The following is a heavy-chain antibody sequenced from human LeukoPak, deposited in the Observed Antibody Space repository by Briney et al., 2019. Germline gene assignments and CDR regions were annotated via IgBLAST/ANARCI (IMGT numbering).Heavy chain of an antibody. CDR3: ARGRDFWSGHYDF. V-gene: IGHV4-59*01. CDR1: GGSISSYY. D-gene: IGHD3-3*01. J-gene: IGHJ4*02. CDR2: IYYSGST. Sequence: SETLSLTCSVSGGSISSYYWSWIQQLPGKLLEWIGYIYYSGSTNYNPSLKSRVTISVDTSKNQFSLKLSSVTAADTAVYYCARGRDFWSGHYDFWGQGTLVTVSS.